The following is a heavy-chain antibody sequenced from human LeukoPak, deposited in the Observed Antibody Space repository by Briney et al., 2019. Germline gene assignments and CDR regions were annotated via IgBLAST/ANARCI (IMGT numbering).Heavy chain of an antibody. D-gene: IGHD2-15*01. CDR2: INHGGNT. Sequence: SETLSLTCVVYDDSFSGYYWTWIRQSPGEELEWIGEINHGGNTNYNPSLKTRVIISTDTPMHRFSLKLNSVTAADTAVYYCARGGGSCSGGSCYIDSWGQGTLVAVSS. J-gene: IGHJ4*02. CDR3: ARGGGSCSGGSCYIDS. V-gene: IGHV4-34*01. CDR1: DDSFSGYY.